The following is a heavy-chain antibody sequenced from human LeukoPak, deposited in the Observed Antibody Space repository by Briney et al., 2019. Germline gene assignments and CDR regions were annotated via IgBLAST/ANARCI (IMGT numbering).Heavy chain of an antibody. CDR3: AKGGNYDFWSGYPYYFDY. CDR2: ISYDGSNK. CDR1: GFTFSSYA. Sequence: PGGSLRLSCAASGFTFSSYAMHWVRQAPGKGLEWAAVISYDGSNKYYADSVKGRFTISRDNSKNTLYLQMNSLRAEDTAFYYCAKGGNYDFWSGYPYYFDYWGQGTLVTVSS. V-gene: IGHV3-30-3*01. J-gene: IGHJ4*02. D-gene: IGHD3-3*01.